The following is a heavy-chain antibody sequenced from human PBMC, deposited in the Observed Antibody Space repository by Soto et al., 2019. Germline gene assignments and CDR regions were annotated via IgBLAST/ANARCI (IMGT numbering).Heavy chain of an antibody. CDR2: IIPIFVTA. D-gene: IGHD2-2*01. V-gene: IGHV1-69*13. J-gene: IGHJ6*02. Sequence: SVKVSCKASGGTFSSYAISWVRQAPGQGLEWMGGIIPIFVTAISAQNFQGRVTITADESTSTAYMDLSSLRSEDSAVYYCARERGEVVVVPMYVWGQGTTVTVSS. CDR3: ARERGEVVVVPMYV. CDR1: GGTFSSYA.